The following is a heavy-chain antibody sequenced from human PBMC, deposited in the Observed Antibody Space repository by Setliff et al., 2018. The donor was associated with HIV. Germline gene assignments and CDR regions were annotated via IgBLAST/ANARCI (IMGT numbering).Heavy chain of an antibody. CDR3: ARGPYTIDY. V-gene: IGHV3-20*04. CDR1: GFTLEDYG. D-gene: IGHD3-16*01. CDR2: ISSNGGST. J-gene: IGHJ4*02. Sequence: GGSLRLSCAASGFTLEDYGMSWVRQGPGKGLEWVSGISSNGGSTSYADSVKGRFTISRDNAKNSLDLQMNSLRAEDTAVYYCARGPYTIDYWGQGTLVTVSS.